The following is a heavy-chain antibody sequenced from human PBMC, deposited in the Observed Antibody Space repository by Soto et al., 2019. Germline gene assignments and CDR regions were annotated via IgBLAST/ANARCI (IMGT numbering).Heavy chain of an antibody. CDR2: IYHSGST. Sequence: SETLSLTCAVSDGSISSSNWWSWVRQPPGKGLEWIGEIYHSGSTNYNPSLKSRVTISVDKSKNQFSLKLSSVTAADTAVYYCARHVPSQYTAMVPFDPWGQGTLVTVSS. CDR1: DGSISSSNW. J-gene: IGHJ5*02. V-gene: IGHV4-4*02. D-gene: IGHD5-18*01. CDR3: ARHVPSQYTAMVPFDP.